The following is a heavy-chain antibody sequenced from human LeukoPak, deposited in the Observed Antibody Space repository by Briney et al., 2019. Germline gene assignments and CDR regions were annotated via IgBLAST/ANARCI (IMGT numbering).Heavy chain of an antibody. V-gene: IGHV3-21*01. CDR2: ISSSSSSI. CDR1: GFTFSSYS. J-gene: IGHJ4*02. CDR3: ETGWNRAASFDY. D-gene: IGHD1/OR15-1a*01. Sequence: PGGSLRLSCAASGFTFSSYSMNWVRQAPGKGLEWVSSISSSSSSIYYADSVKGRFTISRDNAKNSLYLQMNSLRAEDTAVYYCETGWNRAASFDYWGQGTLVTVSS.